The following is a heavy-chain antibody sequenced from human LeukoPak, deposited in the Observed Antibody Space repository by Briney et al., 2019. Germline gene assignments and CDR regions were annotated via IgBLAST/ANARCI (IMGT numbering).Heavy chain of an antibody. CDR2: IVVGSGNT. V-gene: IGHV1-58*01. D-gene: IGHD3-10*01. CDR1: GFTFTSSV. J-gene: IGHJ4*02. Sequence: GTSVEVSCKASGFTFTSSVVQWVRQARGQRLEWIGWIVVGSGNTNYAQKFQERVTITRDMSTSTAYMELSSPRFEDTAVYYCAADRAGSYLRFVYWGQGTPVTVSS. CDR3: AADRAGSYLRFVY.